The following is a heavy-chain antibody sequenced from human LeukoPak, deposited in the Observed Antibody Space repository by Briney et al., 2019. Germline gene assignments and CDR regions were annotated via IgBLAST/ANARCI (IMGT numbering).Heavy chain of an antibody. CDR2: ISWNSGSI. V-gene: IGHV3-9*01. J-gene: IGHJ3*02. D-gene: IGHD2-2*01. Sequence: GGSLRLSCATSGFTFDDYAMHWVRQAPGKGLEWVSGISWNSGSIGYADSVKGRFTISRDNAKNSLYLQTNSLRAEDTALYYCAKDSEEGYCSSTSCSLGAFDIWGQGTMVTVSS. CDR1: GFTFDDYA. CDR3: AKDSEEGYCSSTSCSLGAFDI.